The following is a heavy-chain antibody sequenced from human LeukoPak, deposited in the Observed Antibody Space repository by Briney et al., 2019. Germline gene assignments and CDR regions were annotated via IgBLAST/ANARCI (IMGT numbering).Heavy chain of an antibody. CDR1: GYTFTGYY. CDR3: ARGRGIAAAGYYYYYYMDV. Sequence: ASVKVSCKASGYTFTGYYMHWVRQAPGQGLEWMGWINPNSGGTNYAQKFQGRVTMTRDTSTSTVYMELSSLRSEDTAVYYCARGRGIAAAGYYYYYYMDVWGKGTTVTISS. V-gene: IGHV1-2*02. J-gene: IGHJ6*03. CDR2: INPNSGGT. D-gene: IGHD6-13*01.